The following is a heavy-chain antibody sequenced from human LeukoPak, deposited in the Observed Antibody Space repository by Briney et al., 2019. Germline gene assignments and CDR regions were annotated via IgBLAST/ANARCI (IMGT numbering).Heavy chain of an antibody. CDR1: GGSISSYY. CDR3: ASYSGSYSSYLNDAFDI. D-gene: IGHD1-26*01. V-gene: IGHV4-59*01. CDR2: IYYSGST. J-gene: IGHJ3*02. Sequence: SETLSLTCTVSGGSISSYYWSWIRQPPGKGLEWIGYIYYSGSTNYNPSLKSRVTISVDTSKNQFSLKLSSVTAADTAVYYYASYSGSYSSYLNDAFDIWGQGTMVTVSS.